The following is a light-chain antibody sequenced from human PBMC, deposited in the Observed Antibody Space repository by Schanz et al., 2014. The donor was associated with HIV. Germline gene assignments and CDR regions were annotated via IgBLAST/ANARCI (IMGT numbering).Light chain of an antibody. V-gene: IGKV1-5*03. Sequence: DIQMTQSPSTLSASVGDRVTITCRASQSISMWLAWYQQKPGKAPNLLIYKASTLESGVPSRFNGSGSGTDFTLTISSLQPDDFATYYCQQYDIISWTFGLGTKVEIK. CDR3: QQYDIISWT. CDR1: QSISMW. CDR2: KAS. J-gene: IGKJ1*01.